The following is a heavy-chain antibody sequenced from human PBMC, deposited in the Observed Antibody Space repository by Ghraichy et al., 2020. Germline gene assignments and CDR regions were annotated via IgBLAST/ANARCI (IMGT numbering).Heavy chain of an antibody. CDR3: ARQNKGYTSGWYRIDFDY. CDR2: ISHSGRT. D-gene: IGHD6-19*01. CDR1: SDSISSSSYY. V-gene: IGHV4-39*01. Sequence: ESLNISCTVSSDSISSSSYYWGWIRQPPGKGLEWIGSISHSGRTYYNPSLKSRVTISVDKSKNQFSLKLSSVTAADTAVYYCARQNKGYTSGWYRIDFDYWGQGTLVTVSS. J-gene: IGHJ4*02.